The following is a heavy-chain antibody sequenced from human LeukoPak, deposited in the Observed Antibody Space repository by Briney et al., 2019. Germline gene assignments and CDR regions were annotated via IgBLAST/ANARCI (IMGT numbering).Heavy chain of an antibody. CDR1: GFTFGGYN. D-gene: IGHD1-26*01. Sequence: GGSLRLSCAASGFTFGGYNMNWVRQAPGKGLEWVSSVSSSSGYIYYADSVKGRFTISRDNAKNSLFLQMNNLRAEDTAVYYCARDGARQGYYGMDVWGQGTTVTVSS. CDR3: ARDGARQGYYGMDV. J-gene: IGHJ6*02. V-gene: IGHV3-21*01. CDR2: VSSSSGYI.